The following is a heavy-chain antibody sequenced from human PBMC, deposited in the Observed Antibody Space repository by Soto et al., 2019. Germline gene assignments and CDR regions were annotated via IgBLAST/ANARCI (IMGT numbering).Heavy chain of an antibody. J-gene: IGHJ5*02. CDR3: AGGSFSAYYQGS. Sequence: EVQLVESGGDLVQPGGSLRLSCAASGFTFSSYWMHWVRQAPGKGLVWVSRINGDGNRTPYADSVKGRFTISRDNAKNTVYLQMNSLGAEDTAVYCCAGGSFSAYYQGSWGQGTLVSVSS. V-gene: IGHV3-74*03. CDR1: GFTFSSYW. CDR2: INGDGNRT. D-gene: IGHD3-22*01.